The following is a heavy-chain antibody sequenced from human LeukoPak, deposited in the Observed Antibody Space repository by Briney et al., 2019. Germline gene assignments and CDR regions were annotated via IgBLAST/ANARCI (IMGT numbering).Heavy chain of an antibody. CDR2: ISAYNGNT. D-gene: IGHD3-22*01. V-gene: IGHV1-18*01. CDR3: ARVWYYYDSSGYPPAHYFDY. Sequence: ASVKVSCKASGYTFTSYGISWVRQAPGQGLEWMGWISAYNGNTNYAQKLQGRVTMTTDTSTSTAYMELSRLRSDDTAVYYCARVWYYYDSSGYPPAHYFDYWGQGTLVTVSS. J-gene: IGHJ4*02. CDR1: GYTFTSYG.